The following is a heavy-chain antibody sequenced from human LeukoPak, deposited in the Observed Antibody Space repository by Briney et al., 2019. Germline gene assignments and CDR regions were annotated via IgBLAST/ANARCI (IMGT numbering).Heavy chain of an antibody. CDR3: ASTAGGLEPYYFDY. CDR2: IIPIFGTA. CDR1: GGTFSSYA. Sequence: GASVKVSCKASGGTFSSYAISWVRQAPGQGLEWMGGIIPIFGTANYAQKFQGRVTITADKSTSTAYMELSSLRSEDTAVYYCASTAGGLEPYYFDYWGQGTLVTVSS. J-gene: IGHJ4*02. V-gene: IGHV1-69*06. D-gene: IGHD1-1*01.